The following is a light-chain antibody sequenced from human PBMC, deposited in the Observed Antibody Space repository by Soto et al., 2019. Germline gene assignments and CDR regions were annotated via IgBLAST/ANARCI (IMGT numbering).Light chain of an antibody. V-gene: IGKV3-11*01. Sequence: EIVLTQSPATLSLSPGERATLSCRARQSVSSYLAWYQQKPGQAPRLLIYDASNRATGIPARFSGSGSGTDFTLTISSLEPEDFAVYYCQQRSNWPPSHTFGQGTKLEIK. J-gene: IGKJ2*01. CDR2: DAS. CDR3: QQRSNWPPSHT. CDR1: QSVSSY.